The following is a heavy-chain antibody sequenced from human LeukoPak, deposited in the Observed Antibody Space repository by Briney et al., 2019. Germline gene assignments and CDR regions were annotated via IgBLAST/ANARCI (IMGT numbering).Heavy chain of an antibody. D-gene: IGHD1-26*01. J-gene: IGHJ4*02. V-gene: IGHV4-34*01. CDR2: INHSGST. Sequence: PSDALSLTCAVYGGAFSVYYWSWIRHPPGIGLEWIVEINHSGSTNYNPSLKSRVTISVDTSKNQFSLKLNSVTAADTAVYYCARTPGGSYDGYYFDYWGQGTLVTVSS. CDR1: GGAFSVYY. CDR3: ARTPGGSYDGYYFDY.